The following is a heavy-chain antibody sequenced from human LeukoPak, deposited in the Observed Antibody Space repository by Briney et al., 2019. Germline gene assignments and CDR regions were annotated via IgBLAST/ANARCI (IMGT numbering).Heavy chain of an antibody. CDR2: MYSTGST. CDR3: ARHTTVGGSLRFDY. CDR1: GGSLSSYF. V-gene: IGHV4-4*07. Sequence: PSETLSLTCTVSGGSLSSYFWSWIRRPAGRGLEWIGSMYSTGSTNYNPSLKSRVTMSIDTSKNQFSLKLDSVTASDTAMYYCARHTTVGGSLRFDYWGQGTLVSVSS. D-gene: IGHD4-23*01. J-gene: IGHJ4*02.